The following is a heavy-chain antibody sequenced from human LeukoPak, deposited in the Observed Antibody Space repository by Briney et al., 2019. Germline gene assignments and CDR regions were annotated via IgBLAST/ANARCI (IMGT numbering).Heavy chain of an antibody. J-gene: IGHJ3*02. CDR2: ISSSSSYI. CDR3: TRHGGRDYYDSSEDAFDI. D-gene: IGHD3-22*01. V-gene: IGHV3-21*04. Sequence: GGSLRLSCAASGFTFSSYEMNWVRQAPGKGLEWVSSISSSSSYIYYADSVKGRFTISRDNAKNSLYLQMNSLRAEDTAVYYCTRHGGRDYYDSSEDAFDIWGQGTMVIVSS. CDR1: GFTFSSYE.